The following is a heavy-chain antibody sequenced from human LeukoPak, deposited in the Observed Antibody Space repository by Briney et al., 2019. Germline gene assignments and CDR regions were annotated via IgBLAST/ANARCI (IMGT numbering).Heavy chain of an antibody. J-gene: IGHJ6*03. Sequence: GGSLRLSCAASGFTFSSYGMHWVRQAPGKGLERVAVMWYDGSNKYYADSVKGRFTISRDNSKNTLYLQMNSLRAEDTAVYYCAKGSYGYYYYYYMDVWGKGTTVTVSS. CDR2: MWYDGSNK. CDR3: AKGSYGYYYYYYMDV. CDR1: GFTFSSYG. D-gene: IGHD1-26*01. V-gene: IGHV3-33*06.